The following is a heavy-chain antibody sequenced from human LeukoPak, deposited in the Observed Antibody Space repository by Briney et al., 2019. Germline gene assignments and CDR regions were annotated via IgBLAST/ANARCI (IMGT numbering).Heavy chain of an antibody. V-gene: IGHV3-30-3*01. CDR3: ARDASPYYDFWSGYYTHYYYGMDV. Sequence: GGSLRLSCAASGFTFSSYAMHWVRQAPGKGLEWVAVISYDGSNKYYADSVKGRFTISRDNSKNTLYLQMNSLRAEDTAVYYCARDASPYYDFWSGYYTHYYYGMDVWGQGTTVTVSS. CDR2: ISYDGSNK. J-gene: IGHJ6*02. D-gene: IGHD3-3*01. CDR1: GFTFSSYA.